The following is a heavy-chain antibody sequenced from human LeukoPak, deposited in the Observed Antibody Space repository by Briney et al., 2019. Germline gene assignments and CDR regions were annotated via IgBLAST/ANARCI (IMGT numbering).Heavy chain of an antibody. V-gene: IGHV3-30*02. CDR1: VFTFSSYG. CDR3: AKELYDFWSGPNWFDS. Sequence: PGGSLRLSCAASVFTFSSYGMHWVRQAPGKGLEGVAFIRYDGSNKYYADSVKGRFTISRDNSKNTLYLQMNSLRAEDTAVYYCAKELYDFWSGPNWFDSWGQGTLVTVSS. CDR2: IRYDGSNK. J-gene: IGHJ5*01. D-gene: IGHD3-3*01.